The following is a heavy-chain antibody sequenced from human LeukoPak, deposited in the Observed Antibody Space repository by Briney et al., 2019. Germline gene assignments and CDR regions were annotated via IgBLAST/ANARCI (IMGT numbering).Heavy chain of an antibody. Sequence: GGSLRLSCAVSGFAFGSEAMSWVRQSPARGLEWAASIIPGGGTTYYADYVKGRFTISRDNSKNSLFVQMNSLRAEDTAVYFCARLSSWVFEIWGQGTMVTVSS. V-gene: IGHV3-23*01. J-gene: IGHJ3*02. D-gene: IGHD2-21*02. CDR1: GFAFGSEA. CDR2: IIPGGGTT. CDR3: ARLSSWVFEI.